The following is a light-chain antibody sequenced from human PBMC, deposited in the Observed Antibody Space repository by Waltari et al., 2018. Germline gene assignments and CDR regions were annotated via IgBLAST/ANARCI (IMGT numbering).Light chain of an antibody. CDR3: QSYDTSLSVV. J-gene: IGLJ2*01. CDR2: VTS. CDR1: GSNIGAGYD. Sequence: QSVLTQPPSVSGAPGQRVTISCTGSGSNIGAGYDVNWYQQLPGKAPKLLIYVTSTRPLGVPDRYFGSQSGTSASLAITGLQAEDEADYYCQSYDTSLSVVFGGGTKLTVL. V-gene: IGLV1-40*01.